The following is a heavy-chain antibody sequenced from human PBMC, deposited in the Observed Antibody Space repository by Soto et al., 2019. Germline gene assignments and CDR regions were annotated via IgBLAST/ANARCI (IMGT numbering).Heavy chain of an antibody. CDR2: MNPNSGNT. V-gene: IGHV1-8*01. CDR3: AVVVVPAAIRGYYYGMDV. J-gene: IGHJ6*02. CDR1: GYTFTSYD. D-gene: IGHD2-2*02. Sequence: ASVKVSCKASGYTFTSYDINWVRQATGQGLEWMGWMNPNSGNTGYAQKFQGRVTMTRNTSISTAYMKLSSLRSEDTAVYYCAVVVVPAAIRGYYYGMDVWGQGTTVTVSS.